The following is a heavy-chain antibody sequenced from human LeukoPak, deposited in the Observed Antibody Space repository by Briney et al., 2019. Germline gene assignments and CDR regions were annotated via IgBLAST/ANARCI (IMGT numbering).Heavy chain of an antibody. Sequence: PGGSLRLSCAASGFTFSSYWMSWVRQAPGKGLEWVANIKQDGSEKYYVDSVKGRFTISRDNAKNSLYLQMNSLRPEDTAVYHCARGTYSSGRCDVFDIWGQGTMVTVSS. D-gene: IGHD6-19*01. CDR1: GFTFSSYW. J-gene: IGHJ3*02. CDR2: IKQDGSEK. CDR3: ARGTYSSGRCDVFDI. V-gene: IGHV3-7*04.